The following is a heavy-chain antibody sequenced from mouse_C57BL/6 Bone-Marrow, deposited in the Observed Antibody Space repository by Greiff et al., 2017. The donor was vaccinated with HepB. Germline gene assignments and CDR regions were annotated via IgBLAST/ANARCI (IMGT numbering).Heavy chain of an antibody. CDR3: ARNYYYGSSYGAY. CDR1: GFTFSDYG. D-gene: IGHD1-1*01. V-gene: IGHV5-17*01. J-gene: IGHJ3*01. CDR2: ISSGSSTI. Sequence: EVQLVESGGGLVKPGGSLKLSCAASGFTFSDYGMHWVRQAPEKGLEWVAYISSGSSTIYYADTVKGRFTLSRDNAKNTLFLQLTSLRSEDTAMYYCARNYYYGSSYGAYWGQGTLVTVSA.